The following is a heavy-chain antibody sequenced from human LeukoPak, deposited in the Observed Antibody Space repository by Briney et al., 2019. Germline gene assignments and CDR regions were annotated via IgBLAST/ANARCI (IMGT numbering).Heavy chain of an antibody. CDR1: GGSFSGYY. Sequence: SETPSLTCAVYGGSFSGYYWSWIRQPPGKGLEWIGEINHSGSTNYNPSLKSRVTISVDTSKNQFSLKLSSVTAADTAVYYCARDRMDFWSGYYTRWGPYYFDYWGQGTLVTVSS. D-gene: IGHD3-3*01. CDR2: INHSGST. CDR3: ARDRMDFWSGYYTRWGPYYFDY. J-gene: IGHJ4*02. V-gene: IGHV4-34*01.